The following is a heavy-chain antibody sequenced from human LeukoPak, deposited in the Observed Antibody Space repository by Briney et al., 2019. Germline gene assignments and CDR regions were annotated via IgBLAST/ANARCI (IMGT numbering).Heavy chain of an antibody. CDR1: RFTFSRYW. V-gene: IGHV3-74*01. CDR2: INTDGRRT. J-gene: IGHJ3*02. CDR3: AREGGDYDDAFGI. D-gene: IGHD4-17*01. Sequence: GGSLRLSCAASRFTFSRYWMHWVRHAPGKGLVWVSRINTDGRRTSYVDSVKGRFTISRDNAKNTLYLQMNSLRAEDTAVYYCAREGGDYDDAFGIWGQGTMVTVSS.